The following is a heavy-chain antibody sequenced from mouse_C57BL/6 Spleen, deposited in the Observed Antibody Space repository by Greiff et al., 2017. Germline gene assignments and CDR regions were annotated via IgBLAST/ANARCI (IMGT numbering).Heavy chain of an antibody. J-gene: IGHJ1*03. CDR1: GYTFTTYP. CDR3: ARGATVVAPYWYFDV. CDR2: FHPYNDDT. D-gene: IGHD1-1*01. Sequence: QVQLQQSGAELVKPGASVKMSCKASGYTFTTYPIEWMKQNHGKSLEWIGNFHPYNDDTKYNEKFNGKATLTVEKSSSTVYLELSRLTSDDSAVYYCARGATVVAPYWYFDVWGTGTTVTVSS. V-gene: IGHV1-47*01.